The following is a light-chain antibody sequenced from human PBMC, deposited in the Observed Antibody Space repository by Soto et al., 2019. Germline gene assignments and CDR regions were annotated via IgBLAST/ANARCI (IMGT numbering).Light chain of an antibody. CDR2: GAS. Sequence: EIVFTQSPATLSLSPGERATLSCRASQSVSSSYLAWYQQKPGQAPRLLIYGASSRAIGIPDRFSGSGSGTDFTLTIRRLEPEDFAVYYCQQYGSSPRKFGQGNKGDIK. CDR1: QSVSSSY. J-gene: IGKJ1*01. CDR3: QQYGSSPRK. V-gene: IGKV3-20*01.